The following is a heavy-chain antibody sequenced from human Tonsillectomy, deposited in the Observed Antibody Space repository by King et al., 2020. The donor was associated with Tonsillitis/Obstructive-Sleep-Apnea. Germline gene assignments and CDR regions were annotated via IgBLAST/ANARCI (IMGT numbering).Heavy chain of an antibody. CDR2: IYYTGNT. CDR1: GDSISSSSYF. J-gene: IGHJ4*02. CDR3: ARGPLRSGFDY. V-gene: IGHV4-39*01. Sequence: QLQESGPGLVKPSETLSLTCTVSGDSISSSSYFWGWIRQPPGKGLEWIGSIYYTGNTYYNPSLKSRVTISVDTSKNQFSLKLSSVTAADTAVYYCARGPLRSGFDYWGQGTLVTVSS. D-gene: IGHD3-10*02.